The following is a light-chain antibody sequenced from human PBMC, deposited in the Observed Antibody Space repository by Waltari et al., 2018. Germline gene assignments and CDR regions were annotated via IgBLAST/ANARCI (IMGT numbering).Light chain of an antibody. CDR2: DVS. J-gene: IGLJ3*02. V-gene: IGLV2-14*03. CDR1: SSDVGSYSS. Sequence: QSALTQPASVSGSPGQPITISCTGISSDVGSYSSVPWYQDHPGQGPKVIIYDVSDRPSGVSARFSGSKSGNTASLTISGLQAEDEADYYCSSQSSDNVVLFGGGTKVTVL. CDR3: SSQSSDNVVL.